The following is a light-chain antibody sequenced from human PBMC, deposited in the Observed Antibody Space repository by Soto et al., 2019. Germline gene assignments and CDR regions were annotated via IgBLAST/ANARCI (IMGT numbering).Light chain of an antibody. CDR1: QSVSSF. V-gene: IGKV3-11*01. CDR3: QHRSNWPRLT. CDR2: DAS. Sequence: EVVLTQSPDTLSLSPGERATLSCRASQSVSSFLAWYQQKPGQAPRLLIYDASNRATGIPARFSGSGSGADFTLTISSLEPEDFAVYYCQHRSNWPRLTFGGGTKV. J-gene: IGKJ4*01.